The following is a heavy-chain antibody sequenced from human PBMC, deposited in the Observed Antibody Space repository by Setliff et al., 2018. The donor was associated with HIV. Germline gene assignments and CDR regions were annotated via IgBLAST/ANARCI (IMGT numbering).Heavy chain of an antibody. CDR2: IYHSGST. D-gene: IGHD4-17*01. Sequence: SETLSLTCTVSGGSISSSSYYWGWIRQPPGKGLEWLGSIYHSGSTYYNPSLKSRVTISIDTSKNQFSLKLSSVTAADTAVYFCARGTAPRRGTNYGGNYPLDYWGQGTLVT. CDR3: ARGTAPRRGTNYGGNYPLDY. V-gene: IGHV4-39*07. CDR1: GGSISSSSYY. J-gene: IGHJ4*02.